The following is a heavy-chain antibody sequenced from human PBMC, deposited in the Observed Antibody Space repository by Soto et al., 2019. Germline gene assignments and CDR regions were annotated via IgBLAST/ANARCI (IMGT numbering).Heavy chain of an antibody. J-gene: IGHJ4*02. Sequence: QVQLQEPGPGLVEPSQTLSLTCTVSGASVRSDYYYWSWIRQPPGRGLEWIGHIYNSGSTYSNPSLKSRVTASLDTSKHQFSLKLSSVTAADTAVYYGARGPSADKVDYWGQGTLVTVSS. CDR1: GASVRSDYYY. CDR3: ARGPSADKVDY. CDR2: IYNSGST. D-gene: IGHD3-3*01. V-gene: IGHV4-30-4*01.